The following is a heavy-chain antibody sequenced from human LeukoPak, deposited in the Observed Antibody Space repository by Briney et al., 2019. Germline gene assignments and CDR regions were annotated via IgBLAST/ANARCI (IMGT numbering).Heavy chain of an antibody. D-gene: IGHD6-6*01. J-gene: IGHJ4*02. Sequence: DPGGSLRLSCAASGFTFSNYAMSWVRQAPGKGLEWVSTISGGGGTTYYADSVKGRFTISRGNSENTLYLQLNSLRAEDTAVYYCAKVRDYSSSPLDYWGQGTLVTVSS. CDR3: AKVRDYSSSPLDY. CDR1: GFTFSNYA. CDR2: ISGGGGTT. V-gene: IGHV3-23*01.